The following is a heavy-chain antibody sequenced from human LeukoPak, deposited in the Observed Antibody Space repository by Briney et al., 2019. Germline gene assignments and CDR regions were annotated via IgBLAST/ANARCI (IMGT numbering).Heavy chain of an antibody. D-gene: IGHD1-26*01. Sequence: PSETLSLTCTVSGGSISSFYWSWIRQPPGKGLEWIGYIYYSGSTNYNPSLKSRVTISVDTSKNQFSLKLSSVTAADTAVYYCARDLGGMTIFDYWGQGTLVTVSS. CDR3: ARDLGGMTIFDY. CDR1: GGSISSFY. V-gene: IGHV4-59*01. J-gene: IGHJ4*02. CDR2: IYYSGST.